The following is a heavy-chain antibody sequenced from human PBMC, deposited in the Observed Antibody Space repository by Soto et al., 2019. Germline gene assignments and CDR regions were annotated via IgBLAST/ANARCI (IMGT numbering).Heavy chain of an antibody. CDR3: ARHISNFRYYYYAMDV. D-gene: IGHD6-13*01. Sequence: ASVKVSCKASGYTFTSYDINWVRQATGQGLEWMGWMNPNSGNTGYAQKFQGQVTITADKSTSTAYLQWNTLKASDTAMYYCARHISNFRYYYYAMDVWGQGTTVTVSS. V-gene: IGHV1-8*01. CDR2: MNPNSGNT. J-gene: IGHJ6*02. CDR1: GYTFTSYD.